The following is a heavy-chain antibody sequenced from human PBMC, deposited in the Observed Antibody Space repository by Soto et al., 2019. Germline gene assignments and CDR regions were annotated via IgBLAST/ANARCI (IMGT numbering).Heavy chain of an antibody. CDR3: ARDLKIAAAGRGDWFDP. D-gene: IGHD6-13*01. Sequence: SVKVSCKASGGTFSSYAISWVRQAPGQGLEWMGGIIPIFGTANYAQKFQGRVTITADESTSTAYMELSSLRSEDTAVYYCARDLKIAAAGRGDWFDPWGQGTQVTVSS. J-gene: IGHJ5*02. CDR1: GGTFSSYA. CDR2: IIPIFGTA. V-gene: IGHV1-69*13.